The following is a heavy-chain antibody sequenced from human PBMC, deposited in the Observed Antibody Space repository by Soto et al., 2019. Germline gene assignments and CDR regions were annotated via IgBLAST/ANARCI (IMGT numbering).Heavy chain of an antibody. CDR1: GGTISGYY. V-gene: IGHV4-4*07. J-gene: IGHJ5*02. Sequence: QVHLQESGPGLVKPSETLSLTCSVSGGTISGYYWTWIRQPAGKGLEWIGRIYSSGNTKYNPSLQRLVTLSIDTASNHFPLKLTFVTAADKAVYYCTRSQRFSDWFDPWGQGTLVTVSS. D-gene: IGHD3-3*01. CDR2: IYSSGNT. CDR3: TRSQRFSDWFDP.